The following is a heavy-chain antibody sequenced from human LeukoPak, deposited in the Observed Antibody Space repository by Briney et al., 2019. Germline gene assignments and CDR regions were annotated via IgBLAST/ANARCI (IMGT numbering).Heavy chain of an antibody. Sequence: GESLQISCKGSGYSFTNYWIDWVRQMPGKGLEWMGIIYPGDSDTRYSPSFQGQVTISADKSISTAYLQWSSLKASDTAMYYCARRAYSSDLPDYWGQGTLVTVSS. V-gene: IGHV5-51*01. D-gene: IGHD6-19*01. CDR1: GYSFTNYW. CDR3: ARRAYSSDLPDY. J-gene: IGHJ4*02. CDR2: IYPGDSDT.